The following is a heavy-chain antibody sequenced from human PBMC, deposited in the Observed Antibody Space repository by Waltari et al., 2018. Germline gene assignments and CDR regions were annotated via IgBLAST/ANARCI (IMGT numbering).Heavy chain of an antibody. Sequence: QVQVQQWGAGLLKPSETLSLNCGLYGGSFSGYYWSWIRQSPGKGLEWIGEVNHSGNTNYNSSLKSRVTISLDTSKTQLSLKLTSVTAADTAVYYCARHRGARPTFDSWGQGTLVTVSS. D-gene: IGHD1-26*01. J-gene: IGHJ4*02. CDR2: VNHSGNT. V-gene: IGHV4-34*01. CDR1: GGSFSGYY. CDR3: ARHRGARPTFDS.